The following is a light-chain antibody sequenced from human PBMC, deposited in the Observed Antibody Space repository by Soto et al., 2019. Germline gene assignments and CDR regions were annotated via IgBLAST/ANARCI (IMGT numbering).Light chain of an antibody. Sequence: EVELTQSPGTLSLSPGESATLSCRVSQTTSPKYVAWYQQRPGQAPRLLIYGASTRATGIPARFSGSGSGTEFTLTIDSLQSDDFAVYLCQQYRNWPLTFGGGSKVAI. V-gene: IGKV3-15*01. J-gene: IGKJ4*01. CDR1: QTTSPK. CDR2: GAS. CDR3: QQYRNWPLT.